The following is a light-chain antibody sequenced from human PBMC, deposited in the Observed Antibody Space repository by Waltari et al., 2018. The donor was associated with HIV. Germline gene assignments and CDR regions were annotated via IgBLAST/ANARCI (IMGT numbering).Light chain of an antibody. J-gene: IGKJ1*01. CDR2: TAS. CDR1: QSIGTY. Sequence: DIQMTQSPSSLSASVGDRVTITCRASQSIGTYLDWYQHKPGKAPKLLLYTASTLQSGVPSRFSGSGSGTHFTLTITSLQSDDFATYHCLQSSSAPWTFGHGTKVEVK. V-gene: IGKV1-39*01. CDR3: LQSSSAPWT.